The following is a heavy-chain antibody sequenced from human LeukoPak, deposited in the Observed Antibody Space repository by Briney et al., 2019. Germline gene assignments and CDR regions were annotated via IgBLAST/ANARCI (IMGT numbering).Heavy chain of an antibody. CDR2: INSDGSST. CDR1: GFTFSNYW. J-gene: IGHJ2*01. V-gene: IGHV3-74*01. Sequence: GGSLRLSCAVSGFTFSNYWMYWVRQAPGKRLVWVARINSDGSSTTYADSVEGRFTISRDNTKSMLHLQMHSLRVDDSAVYFCTRTTTTADWYFDLWGRGTLVTVSS. D-gene: IGHD1-1*01. CDR3: TRTTTTADWYFDL.